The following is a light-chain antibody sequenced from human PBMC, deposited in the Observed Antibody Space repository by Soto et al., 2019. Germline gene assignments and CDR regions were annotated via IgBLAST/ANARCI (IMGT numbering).Light chain of an antibody. J-gene: IGLJ3*02. CDR1: TGPVTSGHR. Sequence: QAVVTQEPSLTVSPGGTVTLTCGSSTGPVTSGHRTYCFHQRPGQAPRALIYDATNKHSWTPARFSVSLLGGKSALTLLGAQPDDEAEFSSFFPLLLVLAWVFGGGTKLTVL. CDR2: DAT. V-gene: IGLV7-46*02. CDR3: FFPLLLVLAWV.